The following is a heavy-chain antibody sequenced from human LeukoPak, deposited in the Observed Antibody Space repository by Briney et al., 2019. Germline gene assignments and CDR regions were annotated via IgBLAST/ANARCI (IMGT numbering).Heavy chain of an antibody. CDR3: AREGLWGAARDAFDI. V-gene: IGHV3-48*03. J-gene: IGHJ3*02. Sequence: GGSLRLSCAASGFTFSTYEMNWVRQAPGKGLEWVSYISISGTTIYYADSVKGRFTISRDNAKNSLYLQMNSLRVEDMAVYYCAREGLWGAARDAFDIWGQGTMITVSS. CDR1: GFTFSTYE. D-gene: IGHD6-6*01. CDR2: ISISGTTI.